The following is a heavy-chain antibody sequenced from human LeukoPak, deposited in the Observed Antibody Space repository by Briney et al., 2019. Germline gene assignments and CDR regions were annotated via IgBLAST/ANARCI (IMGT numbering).Heavy chain of an antibody. CDR3: ARGVTWIQYYFDY. V-gene: IGHV3-23*01. CDR1: GFTFSSYA. D-gene: IGHD5-18*01. J-gene: IGHJ4*02. Sequence: GGSLRLSCAASGFTFSSYAMSWVRQAPGKGLEWVSAISGSGGSTYYADSVKGRFTISRDNSKNTLYLQMNSLRAEDTAVYYCARGVTWIQYYFDYWGQGTLVTVSS. CDR2: ISGSGGST.